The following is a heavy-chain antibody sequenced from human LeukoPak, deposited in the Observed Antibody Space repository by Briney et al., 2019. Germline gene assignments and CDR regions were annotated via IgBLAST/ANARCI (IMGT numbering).Heavy chain of an antibody. V-gene: IGHV4-4*02. CDR2: IYHSGST. Sequence: GSLRLSCAASGFTFGSPWMHWVRQAPGKGLEWIGEIYHSGSTNYNPSLKSRVTISVDKSKNQFSLKLSSVTAADTAVYYCATLDYGGNSGIYDYWGQGTLVTVSS. CDR3: ATLDYGGNSGIYDY. CDR1: GFTFGSPW. J-gene: IGHJ4*02. D-gene: IGHD4-23*01.